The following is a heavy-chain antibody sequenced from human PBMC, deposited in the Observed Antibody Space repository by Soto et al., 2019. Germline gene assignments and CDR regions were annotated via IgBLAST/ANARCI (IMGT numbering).Heavy chain of an antibody. Sequence: SETLSLTCTVSGGSISSYYWSWIRQPPGKGLEWIGYIYYSGSTNYNPSLKSRVTISVDTSKNQSSLKLSSVTAADMAVYYCARDSLRVFVDCVWRRYFVYRCQGILVNLSS. CDR3: ARDSLRVFVDCVWRRYFVY. V-gene: IGHV4-59*01. J-gene: IGHJ4*02. CDR1: GGSISSYY. CDR2: IYYSGST. D-gene: IGHD2-21*02.